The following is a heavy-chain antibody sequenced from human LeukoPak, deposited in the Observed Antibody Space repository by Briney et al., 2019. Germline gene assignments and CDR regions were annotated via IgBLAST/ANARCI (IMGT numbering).Heavy chain of an antibody. CDR2: IGWNSGSI. CDR3: AKDITALRDGYNYYFDY. J-gene: IGHJ4*02. CDR1: GFTFDDYA. V-gene: IGHV3-9*01. D-gene: IGHD5-12*01. Sequence: PGRSLRLSCAASGFTFDDYAMHWVRQAPGKGLEWVSGIGWNSGSIGYADSVKGRFTISRDNAKNSLYLQMNSLRAEDTALYYCAKDITALRDGYNYYFDYWGQGTLVTVSS.